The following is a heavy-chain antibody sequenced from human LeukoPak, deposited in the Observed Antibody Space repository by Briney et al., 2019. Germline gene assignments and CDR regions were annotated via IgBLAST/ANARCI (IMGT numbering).Heavy chain of an antibody. V-gene: IGHV4-61*02. Sequence: SETLSLTCTVSGAPISSGGYYWTWIRQPAGKGLEWIVRIYTNGKTSYNPSLRSRVTISADTSKNQFSLNLSSVTAADTAVYYCAREVYSNFEFDPWGRGTLVTVSS. CDR3: AREVYSNFEFDP. J-gene: IGHJ5*02. CDR2: IYTNGKT. D-gene: IGHD4-11*01. CDR1: GAPISSGGYY.